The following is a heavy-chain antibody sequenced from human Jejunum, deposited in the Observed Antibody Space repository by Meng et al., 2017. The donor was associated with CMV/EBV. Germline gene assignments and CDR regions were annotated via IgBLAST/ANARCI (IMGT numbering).Heavy chain of an antibody. J-gene: IGHJ4*03. CDR2: IYSGGST. CDR3: ARGAGSSSSRRYLDY. CDR1: EFTVSNNY. D-gene: IGHD6-6*01. Sequence: VLLVGLGGGLVRPGGALRRSCAASEFTVSNNYMSWVRQAPGKGLEWVSVIYSGGSTYYADSVKDRFTISRDTSKNTVYLQMDSLRAEDTAVYYCARGAGSSSSRRYLDYWGQGTLVTVSS. V-gene: IGHV3-66*01.